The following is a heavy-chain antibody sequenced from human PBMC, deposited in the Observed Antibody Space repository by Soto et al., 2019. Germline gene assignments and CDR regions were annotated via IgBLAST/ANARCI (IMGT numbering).Heavy chain of an antibody. V-gene: IGHV3-23*01. D-gene: IGHD4-17*01. Sequence: GGSLRLSCAASGFTFGNYAMNWVRQAPGKGPEWVSAFGGSGGSTFYAASVKGRFTISRDNSDNTLYLQMNNLRAEDTALYYCAKSVLSYGGNYVFDYWGQGALVTVSS. CDR2: FGGSGGST. J-gene: IGHJ4*02. CDR1: GFTFGNYA. CDR3: AKSVLSYGGNYVFDY.